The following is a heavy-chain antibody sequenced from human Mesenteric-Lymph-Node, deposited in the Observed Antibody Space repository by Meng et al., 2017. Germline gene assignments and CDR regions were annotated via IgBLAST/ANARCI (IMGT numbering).Heavy chain of an antibody. CDR1: GGYISVGNL. CDR3: ARVEGESGYFDY. J-gene: IGHJ4*02. V-gene: IGHV4-4*02. CDR2: ISHTGST. Sequence: QVQLQGSGPDPAKHSGTLALTCSGSGGYISVGNLWSWVRQAPGKGLEWIGEISHTGSTNYNPSLKSRVTISLDNLKNHLSLKLSSVTAADTAVYYCARVEGESGYFDYWGQGTLVTVSS. D-gene: IGHD3-3*01.